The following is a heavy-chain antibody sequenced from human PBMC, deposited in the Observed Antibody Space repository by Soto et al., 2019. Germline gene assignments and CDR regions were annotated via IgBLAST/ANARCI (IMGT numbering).Heavy chain of an antibody. CDR3: ARGSVVTRGNAFDI. J-gene: IGHJ3*02. V-gene: IGHV3-33*01. D-gene: IGHD2-21*02. Sequence: PGGSLRLSCAASGSTFSSYGMHWVRQAPGKGLEWVAVIWYDGSNKYYADSVKGRFTISRDNSKNTLYLQMNSLRAEDTAVYYCARGSVVTRGNAFDIWGQGTMVTVSS. CDR2: IWYDGSNK. CDR1: GSTFSSYG.